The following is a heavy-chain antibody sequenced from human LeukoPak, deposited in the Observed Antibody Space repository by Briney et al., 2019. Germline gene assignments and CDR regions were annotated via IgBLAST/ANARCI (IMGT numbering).Heavy chain of an antibody. V-gene: IGHV4-34*01. Sequence: PSETLSLTCAVYGGSFSGYYWSWLRQPPGKGLEWIREINHSGSTNYNPSLKSRVTISVDTSKNQFSLKLSSVTAADTAVYYCARAPFFWSGYYYLNYFDYWGQGTLVTVSS. D-gene: IGHD3-3*01. CDR2: INHSGST. CDR1: GGSFSGYY. CDR3: ARAPFFWSGYYYLNYFDY. J-gene: IGHJ4*02.